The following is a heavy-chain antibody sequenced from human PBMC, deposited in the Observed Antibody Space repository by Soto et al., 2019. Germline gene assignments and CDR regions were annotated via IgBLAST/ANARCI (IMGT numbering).Heavy chain of an antibody. V-gene: IGHV3-74*01. J-gene: IGHJ4*02. CDR3: VRDSHGDY. CDR1: GFTFNSYW. CDR2: IDGDEDSTT. Sequence: EVQLVESGGGLVQPGGSLRLSCAASGFTFNSYWMQWVRHAPGKGLEWVSRIDGDEDSTTNYADSVKGRFTISRDNVKNTLYXQXXXLRAEDTAVYYCVRDSHGDYWGQGTLVTVSS.